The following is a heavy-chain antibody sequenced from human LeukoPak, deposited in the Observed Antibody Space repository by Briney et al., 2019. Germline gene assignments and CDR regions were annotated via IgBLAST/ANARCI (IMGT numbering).Heavy chain of an antibody. CDR1: GGSISSSSYY. Sequence: PSETLSLTCTVSGGSISSSSYYWGWIRQPPGKGLEWLGSIYYTRSTYYNPSLKSRVTISVDTSKNQFSLKLTSVTAADTAVYYCARGVTMIVVVIHDWYFDLWGRGTLVTVSS. D-gene: IGHD3-22*01. CDR2: IYYTRST. CDR3: ARGVTMIVVVIHDWYFDL. V-gene: IGHV4-39*01. J-gene: IGHJ2*01.